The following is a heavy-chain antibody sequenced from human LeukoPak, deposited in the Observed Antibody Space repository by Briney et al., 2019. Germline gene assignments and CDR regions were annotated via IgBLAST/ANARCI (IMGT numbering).Heavy chain of an antibody. Sequence: PGGSLRLSCAASGFTVRSNYMSWVRQAPGKGLEWVSVIYSDGSTYHADSVKGRFSISRDNSKNTLYLQMNSLRAEDTAIYYCATYGGNSDFDYWGQGTLVTVSS. J-gene: IGHJ4*02. CDR2: IYSDGST. CDR3: ATYGGNSDFDY. D-gene: IGHD4-23*01. V-gene: IGHV3-53*01. CDR1: GFTVRSNY.